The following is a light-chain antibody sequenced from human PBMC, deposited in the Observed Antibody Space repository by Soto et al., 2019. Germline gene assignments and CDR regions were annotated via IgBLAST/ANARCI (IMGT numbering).Light chain of an antibody. V-gene: IGLV2-8*01. CDR1: SSDVGGYNY. Sequence: QSALTQPPSASGSPGQSVTISCTGTSSDVGGYNYVSWYQQHPGKAPKLMIYDVTKRPSGVPDRFSGSKSGNTASLTVSGLQAEDEADYYCSSYAGSNNFVVFGGGTKLNVL. CDR2: DVT. CDR3: SSYAGSNNFVV. J-gene: IGLJ2*01.